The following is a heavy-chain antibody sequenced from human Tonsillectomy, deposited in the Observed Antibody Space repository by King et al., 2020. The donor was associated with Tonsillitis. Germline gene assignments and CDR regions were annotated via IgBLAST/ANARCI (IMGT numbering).Heavy chain of an antibody. CDR3: ARAKNYHFYYMDV. J-gene: IGHJ6*03. Sequence: TLKESGPALVKPTQTLTLTCSFSGVSLSTSGMCVSWIRQPPGKALEWLARIDWDDDKYYSTSLKTRLTISKDTSKNQVVLTITNMDPVDTATYYCARAKNYHFYYMDVWGKGTTVTVSS. CDR2: IDWDDDK. CDR1: GVSLSTSGMC. V-gene: IGHV2-70*11.